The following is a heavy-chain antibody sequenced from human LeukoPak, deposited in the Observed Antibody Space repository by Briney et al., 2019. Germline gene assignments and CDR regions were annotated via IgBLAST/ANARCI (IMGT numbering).Heavy chain of an antibody. CDR2: INHSGST. Sequence: ASETLSLTCAVYGGSFSGFYWRWIRQPPGKGLEWIGEINHSGSTNYNPSLKSRVTISVDTSKNQFSLKVSSVTAADTALYYCARGHYPELVPRTFHIWAQGTMVTVSS. CDR3: ARGHYPELVPRTFHI. CDR1: GGSFSGFY. D-gene: IGHD3-10*01. J-gene: IGHJ3*02. V-gene: IGHV4-34*01.